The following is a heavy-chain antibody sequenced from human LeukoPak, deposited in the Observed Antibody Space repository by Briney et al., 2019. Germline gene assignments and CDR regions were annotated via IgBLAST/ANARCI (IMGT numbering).Heavy chain of an antibody. CDR2: LSGSGGAT. J-gene: IGHJ4*02. D-gene: IGHD1-26*01. V-gene: IGHV3-23*01. CDR1: GFTFSSYA. Sequence: GGSLRRSCAASGFTFSSYAMNWVRQAPGKGLEWVSSLSGSGGATYYADSVKGRFSISRDNSKNTLYLQMNSLRVDDTAVYYCAKDLLPVGASNYYFDYWGQGTLVTVSS. CDR3: AKDLLPVGASNYYFDY.